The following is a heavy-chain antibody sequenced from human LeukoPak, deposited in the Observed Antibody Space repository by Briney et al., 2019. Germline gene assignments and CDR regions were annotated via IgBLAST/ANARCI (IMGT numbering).Heavy chain of an antibody. CDR2: INHSGST. J-gene: IGHJ4*02. V-gene: IGHV4-34*01. CDR3: ARGSGYVYY. CDR1: GGSFSGYY. Sequence: SETLSLTCAVYGGSFSGYYWSWIRQPPGKGLEWIGEINHSGSTNYNPSLKSRVTISVDTSKNQFSLKLNSVTAADTAVYYCARGSGYVYYWGQGTLVTVSS. D-gene: IGHD5-12*01.